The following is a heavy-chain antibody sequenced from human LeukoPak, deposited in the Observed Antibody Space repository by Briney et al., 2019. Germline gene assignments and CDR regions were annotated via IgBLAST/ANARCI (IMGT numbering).Heavy chain of an antibody. Sequence: GGSLRLSCAASGFTFSSYAMSWVRQAPGKGLEWVANIKDDGSQSYSVDSVRGRFTMSRDNAENSLSLQMNSLRAEDTAVYYCVRDGSGGWHFDCWGQGTLVTVSS. CDR2: IKDDGSQS. V-gene: IGHV3-7*01. CDR3: VRDGSGGWHFDC. J-gene: IGHJ4*02. D-gene: IGHD6-19*01. CDR1: GFTFSSYA.